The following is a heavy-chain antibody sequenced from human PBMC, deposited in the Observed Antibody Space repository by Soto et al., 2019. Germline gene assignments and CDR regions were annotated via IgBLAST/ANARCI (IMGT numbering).Heavy chain of an antibody. J-gene: IGHJ5*02. CDR2: MNPNSGGT. CDR3: ARGEDWAARQHLWFDP. Sequence: ASVKVSCKASGYTFTGYYMHWVRQAPGQGLEWMGWMNPNSGGTNYAQKLQDWVTMTRDTSISTAYMELSRLRSDDTAVYYCARGEDWAARQHLWFDPWGQGTLVTVSS. CDR1: GYTFTGYY. D-gene: IGHD6-6*01. V-gene: IGHV1-2*04.